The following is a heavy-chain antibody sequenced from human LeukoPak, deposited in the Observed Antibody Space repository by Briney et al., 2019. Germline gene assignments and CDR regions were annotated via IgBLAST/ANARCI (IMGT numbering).Heavy chain of an antibody. CDR2: INPSGGST. CDR3: ARHSRVTSWVMDV. CDR1: GYTFTSYY. V-gene: IGHV1-46*01. J-gene: IGHJ6*02. D-gene: IGHD4-11*01. Sequence: GASVKVSCRASGYTFTSYYMHWVRQAPGQGLEWMGIINPSGGSTSYAQKFQGRVTMTRDTSKNQFSLKLSSVTAADTAVYYCARHSRVTSWVMDVWGQGTTVTVSS.